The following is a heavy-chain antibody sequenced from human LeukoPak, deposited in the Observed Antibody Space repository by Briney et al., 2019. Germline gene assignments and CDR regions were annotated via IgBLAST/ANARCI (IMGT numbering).Heavy chain of an antibody. CDR2: IYPGDSDT. CDR3: ATGSGSYYSLYYFDY. V-gene: IGHV5-51*01. D-gene: IGHD3-10*01. Sequence: GESLQISCKGSGYGFTSYWIGWVRPMPGKGLEWMGIIYPGDSDTRYSPSFQGQVTISADKSISTAYLQWSSLKASDTAMYYCATGSGSYYSLYYFDYWGQGTLVTVSS. J-gene: IGHJ4*02. CDR1: GYGFTSYW.